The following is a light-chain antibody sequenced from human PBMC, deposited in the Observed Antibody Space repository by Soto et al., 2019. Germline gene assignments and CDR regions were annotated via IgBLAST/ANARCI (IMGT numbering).Light chain of an antibody. V-gene: IGKV3-15*01. Sequence: EIVMTQSPATLSVSPGERATLSCRASQSVSSNLAWYQQKTGQAPRLLIYGASTRATGIPARFSGSGSGTDLTLTISSLQSEDFAVYYCQQYNNWPHTFGQGTKLEIK. CDR2: GAS. CDR3: QQYNNWPHT. J-gene: IGKJ2*01. CDR1: QSVSSN.